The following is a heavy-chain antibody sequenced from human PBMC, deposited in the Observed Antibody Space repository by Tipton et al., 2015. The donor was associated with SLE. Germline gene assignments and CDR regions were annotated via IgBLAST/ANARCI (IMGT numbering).Heavy chain of an antibody. CDR2: MSYFGSS. J-gene: IGHJ4*02. V-gene: IGHV4-39*01. CDR1: GGSISSTDYY. CDR3: ARLGEDDGVRFYYFDH. Sequence: LRLSCTVSGGSISSTDYYWGWIRQPPGKGLEWIGSMSYFGSSFYNPSLKSRVTISVDTSKNQFSLKLSSVTAADAAVYYCARLGEDDGVRFYYFDHWGQGNLVAVSS. D-gene: IGHD3-3*01.